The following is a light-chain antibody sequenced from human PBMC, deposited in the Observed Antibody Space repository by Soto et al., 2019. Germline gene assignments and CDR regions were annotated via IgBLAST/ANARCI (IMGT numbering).Light chain of an antibody. J-gene: IGKJ4*01. CDR1: QSITSN. V-gene: IGKV1-39*01. Sequence: DIQMTQSPSSLSASVGDRVTITCRASQSITSNLNWYQQKPGKAPNLLIYDASNLQSGVPSRFSGSGSGTDFTLTISSLQPEDFATYYCQQSYSTPLTFGGGTKVGIK. CDR2: DAS. CDR3: QQSYSTPLT.